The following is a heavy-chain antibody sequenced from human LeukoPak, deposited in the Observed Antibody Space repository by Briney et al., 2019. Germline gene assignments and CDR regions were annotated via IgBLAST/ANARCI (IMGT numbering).Heavy chain of an antibody. J-gene: IGHJ4*02. V-gene: IGHV3-74*01. CDR2: INTDGRST. CDR1: GFTFSSYW. CDR3: ARARGSYDLFDY. Sequence: GGSLRLSCAASGFTFSSYWMQWVRHAPGEGPVWVSRINTDGRSTSYADSVKGRFTISRDNAKNTLYLQMNSLRAEDTAVYYCARARGSYDLFDYWGQGTLVTVSS. D-gene: IGHD1-26*01.